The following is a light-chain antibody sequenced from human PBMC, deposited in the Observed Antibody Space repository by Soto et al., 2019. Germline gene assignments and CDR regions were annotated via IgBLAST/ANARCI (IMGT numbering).Light chain of an antibody. CDR2: LGS. Sequence: VLTQSPLSLPVTPGEPASISCRSSQSLLHSNGYNYLDWYLQKPGQSPQLLIYLGSNRASGVPDRFSGSGSGTDFTLKISRVEAEDVGVYYCMEALQTPPTFGQGTKVDIK. V-gene: IGKV2-28*01. CDR3: MEALQTPPT. J-gene: IGKJ1*01. CDR1: QSLLHSNGYNY.